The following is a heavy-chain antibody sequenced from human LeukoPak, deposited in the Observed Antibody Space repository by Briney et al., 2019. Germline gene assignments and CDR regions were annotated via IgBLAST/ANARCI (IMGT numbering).Heavy chain of an antibody. Sequence: SETLSLTCTVSGGSISSHYWSWIRQPPGKGLEWIAYLLDSVNTKDNPSLNSRLTLSADTTKNQFSLRLSSVTAADTAVYYCATIKRGSIYGYFDFWGQGIKVTVSS. D-gene: IGHD5-18*01. CDR3: ATIKRGSIYGYFDF. CDR2: LLDSVNT. J-gene: IGHJ4*02. V-gene: IGHV4-59*11. CDR1: GGSISSHY.